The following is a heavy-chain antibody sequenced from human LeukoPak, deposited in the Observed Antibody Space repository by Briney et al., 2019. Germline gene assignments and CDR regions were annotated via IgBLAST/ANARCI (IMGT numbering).Heavy chain of an antibody. CDR3: AKDYYESSGDLDY. CDR2: ISAYNGKT. Sequence: GASVKVSCKASGYTFTSYGISWVRQAPGQRLEWMGWISAYNGKTEYAQKLQGRVTMTTDTATSTAYMELRSLRSDDTAVYYCAKDYYESSGDLDYWGQGTLVTVSS. CDR1: GYTFTSYG. V-gene: IGHV1-18*01. J-gene: IGHJ4*02. D-gene: IGHD3-22*01.